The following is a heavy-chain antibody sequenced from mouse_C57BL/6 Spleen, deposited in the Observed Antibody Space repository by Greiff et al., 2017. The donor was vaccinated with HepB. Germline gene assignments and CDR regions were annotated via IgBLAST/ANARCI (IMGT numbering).Heavy chain of an antibody. Sequence: EVQLVESGGGLVQPGGSLSLSCAASGFTFTDYYMSWVRQPPGKALEWLGFIRNKANGYTTEYSASVKGRFTISRDNSQSILYLQMNALRAEDSATYYCARYYSNSYYAMDYWGQGTSVTVSS. V-gene: IGHV7-3*01. CDR2: IRNKANGYTT. CDR3: ARYYSNSYYAMDY. J-gene: IGHJ4*01. D-gene: IGHD2-5*01. CDR1: GFTFTDYY.